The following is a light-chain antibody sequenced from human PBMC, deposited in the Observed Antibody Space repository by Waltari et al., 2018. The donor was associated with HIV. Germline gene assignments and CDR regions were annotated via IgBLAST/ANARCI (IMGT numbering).Light chain of an antibody. CDR3: CSYAGIYSYV. Sequence: QSALTQPRSVSGSPGQSVTISCTGTSSDVADYHYVSWYQQHPGKAPKVMIYDVSKRPSGVPDRFSGSKSGNTASLTISGLQGEDEADYYCCSYAGIYSYVFGTGTKVTVL. CDR2: DVS. V-gene: IGLV2-11*01. J-gene: IGLJ1*01. CDR1: SSDVADYHY.